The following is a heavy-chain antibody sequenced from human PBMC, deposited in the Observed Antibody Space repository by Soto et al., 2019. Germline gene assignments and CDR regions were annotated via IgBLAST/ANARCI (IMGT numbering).Heavy chain of an antibody. V-gene: IGHV3-30-3*01. Sequence: QVQLVESGGGVVQPGRSLRLSCAASGFTFSSYSMHWVRQAPGKGLEWVALISYDGNKKYYADSVKGRFNISRDNSKDTRYLQMNSLRPEDTAVYYCARDNAIWQAGIGYFDYWGQGIMVIVSS. CDR2: ISYDGNKK. J-gene: IGHJ4*02. D-gene: IGHD6-13*01. CDR3: ARDNAIWQAGIGYFDY. CDR1: GFTFSSYS.